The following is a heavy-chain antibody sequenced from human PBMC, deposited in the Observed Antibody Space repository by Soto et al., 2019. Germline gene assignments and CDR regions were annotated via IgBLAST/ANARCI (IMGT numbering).Heavy chain of an antibody. D-gene: IGHD1-7*01. J-gene: IGHJ4*02. CDR1: GYTLTELS. CDR2: FDPEDGET. V-gene: IGHV1-24*01. Sequence: ASVKVSCKVSGYTLTELSMHWVRQAPGKGLEWMGGFDPEDGETIYAQKFQGRVTMTEDTSTDTAYMELSSLRSEDTAVYYCATDLRSGTIFRDPWRWESYFDYWGQGTLVTVSS. CDR3: ATDLRSGTIFRDPWRWESYFDY.